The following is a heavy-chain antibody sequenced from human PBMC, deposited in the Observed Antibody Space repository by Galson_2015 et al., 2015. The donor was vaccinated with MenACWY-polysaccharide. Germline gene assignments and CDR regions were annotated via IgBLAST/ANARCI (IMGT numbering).Heavy chain of an antibody. J-gene: IGHJ5*02. CDR3: ARRGLYSSSSGGLDH. Sequence: SLRLSCADSAFTLHRYIIHWVRQAPGKGLEWLSYISSSSGTVYYADSVRGRFTISRDNAKNSLYLQMNRLRDEDTAIYYCARRGLYSSSSGGLDHWGQGTLVTVSS. D-gene: IGHD6-6*01. V-gene: IGHV3-48*02. CDR2: ISSSSGTV. CDR1: AFTLHRYI.